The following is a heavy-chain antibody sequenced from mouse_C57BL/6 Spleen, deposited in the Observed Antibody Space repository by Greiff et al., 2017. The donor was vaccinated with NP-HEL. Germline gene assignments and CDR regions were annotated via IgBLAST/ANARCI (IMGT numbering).Heavy chain of an antibody. J-gene: IGHJ1*03. CDR1: GFTFTDYY. CDR2: IRNKANGYTT. Sequence: EVKVVESGGGLVQPGGSLSLSCAASGFTFTDYYMSWVRQPPGKALEWLGFIRNKANGYTTEYSASVKGRFTISRDNSQSILYLQMNALRAEDSATYYCARYWSAQATRYFDVWGTGTTVTVSS. CDR3: ARYWSAQATRYFDV. D-gene: IGHD3-2*02. V-gene: IGHV7-3*01.